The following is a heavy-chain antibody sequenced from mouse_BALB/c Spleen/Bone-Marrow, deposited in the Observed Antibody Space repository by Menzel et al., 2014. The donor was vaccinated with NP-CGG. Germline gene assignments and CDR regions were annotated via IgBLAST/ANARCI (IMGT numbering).Heavy chain of an antibody. CDR3: ALLGYYGYFYV. V-gene: IGHV4-1*02. J-gene: IGHJ1*01. D-gene: IGHD2-2*01. CDR2: INSDSSTI. CDR1: GFDFSRYW. Sequence: DVKLVESGGGLVQPGGSLKLSCAASGFDFSRYWMSWVRQAPGKGLEWIGEINSDSSTINYTPSLKDKFIISRDNAKNTLYLQMSKVRSEDTALYYCALLGYYGYFYVWGAGTTVTVSS.